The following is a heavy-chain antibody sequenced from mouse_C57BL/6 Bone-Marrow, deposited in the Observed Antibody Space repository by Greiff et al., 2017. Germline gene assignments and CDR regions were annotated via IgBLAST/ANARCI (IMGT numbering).Heavy chain of an antibody. CDR2: ISNGGGST. J-gene: IGHJ1*03. V-gene: IGHV5-12*01. CDR3: ARHAPYYYYGSSFLWYFDV. Sequence: EVKLEESGGGLVQPGGSLKLSCAASGFTFSDYYMYWVRQTPEKRLEWVAYISNGGGSTYYPDTVKGRFTISRDNAKNTLYLQMSRLKSEDTAMYYCARHAPYYYYGSSFLWYFDVWGTGTTVTVSS. CDR1: GFTFSDYY. D-gene: IGHD1-1*01.